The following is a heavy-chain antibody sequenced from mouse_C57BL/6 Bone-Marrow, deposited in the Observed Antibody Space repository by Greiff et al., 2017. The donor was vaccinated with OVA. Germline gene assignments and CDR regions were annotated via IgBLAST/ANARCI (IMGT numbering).Heavy chain of an antibody. D-gene: IGHD1-1*01. CDR2: INPNYGTT. Sequence: EVQRVESGPELVKPGASVKISCKASGYSFTDYNMNWVKQSNGKSLEWIGVINPNYGTTSYNQKFKGKATLTVDQSSSTAYMQLNSLTSEDSAVYYCARGYYGSSYNYAMDYWGQGTSVTVSS. J-gene: IGHJ4*01. CDR1: GYSFTDYN. CDR3: ARGYYGSSYNYAMDY. V-gene: IGHV1-39*01.